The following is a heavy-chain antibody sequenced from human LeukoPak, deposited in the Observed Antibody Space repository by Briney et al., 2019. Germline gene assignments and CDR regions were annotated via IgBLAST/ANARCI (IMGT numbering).Heavy chain of an antibody. CDR3: ARGPLPDFDY. V-gene: IGHV4-61*02. CDR1: GGSISSGSYY. J-gene: IGHJ4*02. CDR2: IYTSGNT. Sequence: PSETLSLTCTVSGGSISSGSYYWSWVRQPAGKGLEWIGRIYTSGNTNYNPSLKGRVTMSVDTSKNQFSLNLSSVTAADTAVYYCARGPLPDFDYWGQGTLVTVSS.